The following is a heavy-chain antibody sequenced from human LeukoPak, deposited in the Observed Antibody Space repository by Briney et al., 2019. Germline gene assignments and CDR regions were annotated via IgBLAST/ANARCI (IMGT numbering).Heavy chain of an antibody. CDR2: IYYSGST. V-gene: IGHV4-34*01. J-gene: IGHJ4*02. D-gene: IGHD5-18*01. CDR1: SGSFSGYY. Sequence: PSETLSLTCAVYSGSFSGYYWSWIRQPPGKGLEWIGYIYYSGSTNYNPSLKSRVTISVDTSKNQFSLKLTSVTAADTAVYYCARVYGYSYGYLDHWGQGTLVTVSS. CDR3: ARVYGYSYGYLDH.